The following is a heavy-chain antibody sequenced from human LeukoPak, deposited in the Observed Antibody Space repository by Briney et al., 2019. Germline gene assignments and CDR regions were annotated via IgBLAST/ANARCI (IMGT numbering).Heavy chain of an antibody. V-gene: IGHV1-69*13. D-gene: IGHD4-11*01. CDR1: GGTFSSYA. CDR3: ARTHDYSNYWFDY. CDR2: IIPIFGTA. J-gene: IGHJ4*02. Sequence: SVKVSCKASGGTFSSYAISWVRQAPGQGLEWVGGIIPIFGTANYAQKFQGRVTITADESTSTAYMELSSLRSDDTAVYYCARTHDYSNYWFDYWGQGTLVTVSS.